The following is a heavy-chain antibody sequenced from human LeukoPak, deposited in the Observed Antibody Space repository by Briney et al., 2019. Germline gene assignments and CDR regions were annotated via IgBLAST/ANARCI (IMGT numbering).Heavy chain of an antibody. J-gene: IGHJ4*02. D-gene: IGHD6-19*01. V-gene: IGHV3-23*01. CDR3: AKGSSSGWPYFFDY. Sequence: PGGSLRLSCAASGFTFSSYAMSWVRQAPGKGLEWFSAISGGSGSSTYYEDAVKGRFTISRDNSKTTLYLEMNSLRAEDTAVYYCAKGSSSGWPYFFDYWGQGTLVTVSS. CDR2: ISGGSGSST. CDR1: GFTFSSYA.